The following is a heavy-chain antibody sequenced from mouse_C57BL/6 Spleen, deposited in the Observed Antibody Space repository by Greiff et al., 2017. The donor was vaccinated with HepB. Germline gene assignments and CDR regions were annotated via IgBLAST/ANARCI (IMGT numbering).Heavy chain of an antibody. CDR2: IDPSDSYT. J-gene: IGHJ1*03. CDR3: ARRGTTVVATWYFDV. Sequence: QVHVKQPGAELVMPGASVKLSCKASGYTFTSYWMHWVKQRPGQGLEWIGEIDPSDSYTNYNQKFKGKSTLTVDKSSSTAYMQLSSLTSEDSAVYYCARRGTTVVATWYFDVWGTGTTVTVSS. V-gene: IGHV1-69*01. CDR1: GYTFTSYW. D-gene: IGHD1-1*01.